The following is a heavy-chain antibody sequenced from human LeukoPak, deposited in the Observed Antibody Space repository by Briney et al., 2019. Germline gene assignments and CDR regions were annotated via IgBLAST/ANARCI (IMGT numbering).Heavy chain of an antibody. CDR3: AIGYSSSWFEAGDNYYYYGMDV. CDR1: GGSISSYY. V-gene: IGHV4-34*01. Sequence: SETLSLTCTVSGGSISSYYWTWIRQTPGKGLEWIGEINHSGSTNYNPSLKSRVTISVDTSKNQFSLKLSSVTAADTAVYYCAIGYSSSWFEAGDNYYYYGMDVWGQGTTVTVSS. CDR2: INHSGST. D-gene: IGHD6-13*01. J-gene: IGHJ6*02.